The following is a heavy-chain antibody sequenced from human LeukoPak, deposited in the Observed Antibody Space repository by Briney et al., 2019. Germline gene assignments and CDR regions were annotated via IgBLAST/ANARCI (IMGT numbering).Heavy chain of an antibody. V-gene: IGHV4-59*08. CDR3: AGQQGDYDFWSGPYYFDY. Sequence: SETLSLTCTVSGGSISSYYWSWIRQPPGKGLEWIGYIYYSGSTNYNPSLKSRVTISVDTSKNQFSLKLSSVTAADTAVYYCAGQQGDYDFWSGPYYFDYWGQGTLVTVSS. J-gene: IGHJ4*02. D-gene: IGHD3-3*01. CDR1: GGSISSYY. CDR2: IYYSGST.